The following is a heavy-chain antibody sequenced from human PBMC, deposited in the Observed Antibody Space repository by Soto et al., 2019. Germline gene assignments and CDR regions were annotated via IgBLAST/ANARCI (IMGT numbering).Heavy chain of an antibody. CDR1: GGSVSSSSHY. D-gene: IGHD2-15*01. CDR3: ARGCCGTPNSTLDY. CDR2: MYNSGST. J-gene: IGHJ4*02. Sequence: SETLSLTCTVSGGSVSSSSHYWNWIRQPPGKALEWIGYMYNSGSTNYNPSLKSRVTMSEDTSKNQFSLKLSSVTAADTAVYFCARGCCGTPNSTLDYWGQGTLVTVS. V-gene: IGHV4-61*01.